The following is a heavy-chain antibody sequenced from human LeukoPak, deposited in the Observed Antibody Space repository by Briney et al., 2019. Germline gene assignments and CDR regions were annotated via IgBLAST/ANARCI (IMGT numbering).Heavy chain of an antibody. V-gene: IGHV3-21*01. J-gene: IGHJ1*01. CDR2: ISSSSSYI. Sequence: GGSLRLSCAASGFTFSSYSMNWVRQAPGKGLEWVSSISSSSSYIYYADSVKGRFTISRDNAKNSLYLQMNSLRAEDTAVYYCARVHHWNDGPFQHWGRAPWSPSPQ. CDR3: ARVHHWNDGPFQH. CDR1: GFTFSSYS. D-gene: IGHD1-1*01.